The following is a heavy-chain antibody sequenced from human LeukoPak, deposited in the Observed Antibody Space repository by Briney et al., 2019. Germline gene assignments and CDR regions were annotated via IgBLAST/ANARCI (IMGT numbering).Heavy chain of an antibody. CDR2: ISDRGSRT. Sequence: GGSLRLSCTASGFPFSDYSMNWVRQAPGKGLEWVAGISDRGSRTNYADSVKGRFTISTDHPKNTLYLQMNSLRAEDTAVYFCAKRGVVIRVILVGFHKEAYYFDSWGQGALVTVSS. J-gene: IGHJ4*02. D-gene: IGHD3-22*01. CDR3: AKRGVVIRVILVGFHKEAYYFDS. CDR1: GFPFSDYS. V-gene: IGHV3-23*01.